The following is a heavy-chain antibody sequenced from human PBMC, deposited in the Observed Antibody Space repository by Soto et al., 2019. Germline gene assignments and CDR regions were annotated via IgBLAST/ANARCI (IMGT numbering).Heavy chain of an antibody. CDR1: GGSISSGGYY. CDR2: IYYSGST. Sequence: PSETLSLTCTVFGGSISSGGYYWSWIRQHPGKGLEWIGYIYYSGSTYYNPSLKSRVTISVDTSKNQFSLKLSSVTAADTAVYYCARDRELLWFGETKGNWFDPWGQGTLVTVSS. CDR3: ARDRELLWFGETKGNWFDP. J-gene: IGHJ5*02. V-gene: IGHV4-31*03. D-gene: IGHD3-10*01.